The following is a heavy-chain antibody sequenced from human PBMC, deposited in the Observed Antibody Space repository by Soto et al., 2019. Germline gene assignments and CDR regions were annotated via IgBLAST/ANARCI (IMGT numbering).Heavy chain of an antibody. CDR3: ARDVMIVVVITYYGMDV. V-gene: IGHV1-46*01. D-gene: IGHD3-22*01. J-gene: IGHJ6*02. CDR2: INPSSGNT. Sequence: ASVKVSCKASGYTFTGYYMHWVRQVPGQGLEWMGIINPSSGNTNNAQKLQGRLTMTRDTSTSTAYMELRSLRSEDTAVYYCARDVMIVVVITYYGMDVWGQGTTVTVSS. CDR1: GYTFTGYY.